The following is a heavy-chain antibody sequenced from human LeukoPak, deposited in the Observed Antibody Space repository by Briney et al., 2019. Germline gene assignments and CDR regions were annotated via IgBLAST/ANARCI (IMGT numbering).Heavy chain of an antibody. CDR1: GFTVSNYY. CDR3: TRDGDIVFFDP. Sequence: PGGSLRLSCVDSGFTVSNYYLSWVRQAPGKGLEWVGFIRSKAYGGTTEYAASVKGRFTISRDDSKSIAYLQMNSLKTEDTAVYYCTRDGDIVFFDPWGQGTLVTVSS. J-gene: IGHJ5*02. V-gene: IGHV3-49*04. CDR2: IRSKAYGGTT. D-gene: IGHD2-15*01.